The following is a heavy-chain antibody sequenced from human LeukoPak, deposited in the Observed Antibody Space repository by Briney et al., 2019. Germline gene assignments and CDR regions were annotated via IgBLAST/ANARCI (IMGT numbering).Heavy chain of an antibody. Sequence: SVTLSLTCTVSGGSISSYYWSWIPQPPGKGLEWIGYFYYSGSTNYNPSLKSRVTISVDTSKNQFSLKLSSVTAADTAVYYCARVSGSSWYHYYYYGMDVWGQGTTVTVSS. CDR1: GGSISSYY. J-gene: IGHJ6*02. D-gene: IGHD6-13*01. CDR3: ARVSGSSWYHYYYYGMDV. V-gene: IGHV4-59*01. CDR2: FYYSGST.